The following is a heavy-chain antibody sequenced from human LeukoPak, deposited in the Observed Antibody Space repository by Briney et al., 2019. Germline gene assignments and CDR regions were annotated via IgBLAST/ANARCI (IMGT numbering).Heavy chain of an antibody. V-gene: IGHV1-8*02. CDR3: ARGGSKQLVPVFI. CDR2: MNPNSGNT. D-gene: IGHD6-13*01. CDR1: GYTFTSYD. J-gene: IGHJ3*02. Sequence: ASVKVSCKASGYTFTSYDINWVRQATGQGLEWMGWMNPNSGNTGYAQKFQGRVTMTRDTSISTAYMELSRLRSDDTAVYYCARGGSKQLVPVFIWGQGTMVTVSS.